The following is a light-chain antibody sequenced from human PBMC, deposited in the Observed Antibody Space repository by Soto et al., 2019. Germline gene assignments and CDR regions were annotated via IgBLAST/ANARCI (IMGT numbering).Light chain of an antibody. CDR2: NAS. J-gene: IGKJ1*01. CDR3: HQYAYAPWT. V-gene: IGKV3-20*01. CDR1: QSVGRDY. Sequence: GERATLSCRASQSVGRDYLAWYQQKPGQAPRLVIYNASNRASGIPDRFSGSGSGTDFTLTISRLEPEDFAVYYCHQYAYAPWTFGQGTKVDIK.